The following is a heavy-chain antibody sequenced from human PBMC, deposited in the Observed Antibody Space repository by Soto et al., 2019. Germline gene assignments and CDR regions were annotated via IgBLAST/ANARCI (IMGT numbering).Heavy chain of an antibody. V-gene: IGHV3-30*18. CDR3: AKDTGYYGMDV. Sequence: LRLSCAASGFTFSSYGMHWVRQAPGKGLEWVAVISYDGSNKYYADSVKGRFTISRDNSKNTLYLQMNSLRAEDTAVYYCAKDTGYYGMDVWGQGTTVTVSS. CDR1: GFTFSSYG. CDR2: ISYDGSNK. D-gene: IGHD4-17*01. J-gene: IGHJ6*02.